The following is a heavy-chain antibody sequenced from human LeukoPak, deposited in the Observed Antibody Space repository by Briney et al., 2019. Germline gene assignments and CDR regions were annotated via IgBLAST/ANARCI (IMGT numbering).Heavy chain of an antibody. CDR2: INHSGST. D-gene: IGHD3-3*01. V-gene: IGHV4-34*01. CDR1: GGSFSGYY. Sequence: SETLSLTCAVYGGSFSGYYWSWIRQPPGKGLEWIGEINHSGSTNYNPSLKSRVTISVDTSKNQFSLKLSSVTAADTAVYYCARAYYDFWSGYGHYYYMDVWGKGTTVTVSS. CDR3: ARAYYDFWSGYGHYYYMDV. J-gene: IGHJ6*03.